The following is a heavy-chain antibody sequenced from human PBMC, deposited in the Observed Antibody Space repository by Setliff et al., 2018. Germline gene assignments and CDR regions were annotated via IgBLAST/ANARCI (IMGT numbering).Heavy chain of an antibody. D-gene: IGHD3-3*01. J-gene: IGHJ6*03. CDR3: ARGRHPPWSGYPYYYMYV. V-gene: IGHV1-69*04. Sequence: SVKVSCKASGGTFSSYAISWVRQAPGQGLEWMGRIIPIVGTANYAQKFQGRDTITADKSTSTAYMELSSLRSEDTAVYYCARGRHPPWSGYPYYYMYVWGKGTTVTVSS. CDR1: GGTFSSYA. CDR2: IIPIVGTA.